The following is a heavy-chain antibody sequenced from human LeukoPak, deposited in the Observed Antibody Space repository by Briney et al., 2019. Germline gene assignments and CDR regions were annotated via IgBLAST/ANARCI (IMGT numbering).Heavy chain of an antibody. D-gene: IGHD3/OR15-3a*01. J-gene: IGHJ6*03. CDR3: ARDKGGLGRGYYYMDV. CDR1: GGSISLSYYY. CDR2: VYYSGTT. V-gene: IGHV4-39*07. Sequence: SETLSLTCSVSGGSISLSYYYWGWIRQPPGKALEWIGSVYYSGTTSYNPSLKSRVTISVDMSKNHFSLRLSSVTAADTAMYYCARDKGGLGRGYYYMDVWGKGTTVTVSS.